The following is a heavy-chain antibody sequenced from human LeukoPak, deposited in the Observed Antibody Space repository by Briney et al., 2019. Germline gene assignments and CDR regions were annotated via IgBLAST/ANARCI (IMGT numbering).Heavy chain of an antibody. CDR3: ARESGRLRRSAFDI. J-gene: IGHJ3*02. CDR2: ISSSSSYI. Sequence: PGGSLRLSCAASGFTFSSYSMNWVRQAPGKGLEWVSSISSSSSYIYYADSVKGRFTISRDNAKNSLYLQMNSLRAEDTAVYYCARESGRLRRSAFDIWGQGKMVTVPS. V-gene: IGHV3-21*01. D-gene: IGHD3-3*01. CDR1: GFTFSSYS.